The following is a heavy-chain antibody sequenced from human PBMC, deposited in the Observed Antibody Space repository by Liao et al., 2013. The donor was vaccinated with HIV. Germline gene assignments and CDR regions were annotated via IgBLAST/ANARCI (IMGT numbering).Heavy chain of an antibody. CDR2: FYYSGST. CDR3: ARADTTMVGGYYFDY. V-gene: IGHV4-59*12. CDR1: GASINSYY. Sequence: QVQLEESGPGLVKPSGTLSLTCNVSGASINSYYWTWIRQPPGKGLEWIGYFYYSGSTHYNPSLKSRVTISVDRSKNQFSLKLSSVTAADTAVYYCARADTTMVGGYYFDYWGQGTLVTVSS. D-gene: IGHD5-18*01. J-gene: IGHJ4*02.